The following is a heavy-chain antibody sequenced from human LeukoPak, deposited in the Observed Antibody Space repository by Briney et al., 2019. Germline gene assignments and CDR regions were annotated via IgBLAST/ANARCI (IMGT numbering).Heavy chain of an antibody. CDR3: ARGDDYYYYYMVV. Sequence: SETLSLTCTASGGSISSHYWSWIRQPPGKGLEWIGYIYYSGSTNYNPSLKSRVTISVDTSKNQFSLKLSSVTASDTAVYYCARGDDYYYYYMVVWGKGTTVTVSS. V-gene: IGHV4-59*11. J-gene: IGHJ6*03. CDR1: GGSISSHY. CDR2: IYYSGST. D-gene: IGHD2-21*02.